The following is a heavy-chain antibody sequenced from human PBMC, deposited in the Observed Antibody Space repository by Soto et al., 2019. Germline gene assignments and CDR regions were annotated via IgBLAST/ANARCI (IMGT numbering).Heavy chain of an antibody. V-gene: IGHV1-46*04. CDR2: INPSGGST. CDR3: AIIRGVPAGRYILDV. J-gene: IGHJ6*02. D-gene: IGHD6-19*01. CDR1: GSTFTNYF. Sequence: QVRLVQSGAEVKKPGASVKVSCQASGSTFTNYFIHWVRQAPGQGLEWMGMINPSGGSTTYAQKLRGTVTMTMDTSTSTVYMELGSLRSEDTAIYYCAIIRGVPAGRYILDVWGQGTTVSVSS.